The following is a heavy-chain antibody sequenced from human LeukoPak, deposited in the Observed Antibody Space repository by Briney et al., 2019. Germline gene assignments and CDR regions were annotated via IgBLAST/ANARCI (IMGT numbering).Heavy chain of an antibody. D-gene: IGHD2-2*01. CDR3: ARGPAAHWGWFDP. Sequence: PSETLSLTCAVYGGSFSGYYWSWIRQPPGKGLEWIGEINYSGSTNYNPSLKSRVTISVDTSKNQFSLKLSSVTAADTAVYYCARGPAAHWGWFDPWGQGTLVTVSS. CDR1: GGSFSGYY. CDR2: INYSGST. V-gene: IGHV4-34*01. J-gene: IGHJ5*02.